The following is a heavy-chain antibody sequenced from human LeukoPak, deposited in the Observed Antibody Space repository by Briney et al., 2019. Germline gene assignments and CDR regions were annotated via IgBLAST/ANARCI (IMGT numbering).Heavy chain of an antibody. Sequence: ASVKVSCKASGYTFTSYGIGWVRQAPGQGLEWMGWISAYNGNTNYAQKLQGRVTMTTDTSTSTAYMELRSLRSDDTAVYYCARDFIGGSYYLDWGQGTLVTVSS. CDR2: ISAYNGNT. D-gene: IGHD1-26*01. CDR1: GYTFTSYG. CDR3: ARDFIGGSYYLD. V-gene: IGHV1-18*01. J-gene: IGHJ4*02.